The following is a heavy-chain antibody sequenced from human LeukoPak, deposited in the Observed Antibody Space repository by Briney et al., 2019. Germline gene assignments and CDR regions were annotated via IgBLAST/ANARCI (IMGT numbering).Heavy chain of an antibody. CDR2: IFYGGST. D-gene: IGHD4-17*01. Sequence: SETLSLTYTVSGGSISSYYWSWIRQPPGKGLEWIGYIFYGGSTNYNPSLKSRVIISVDTSENQFSLKLSSVTAADTAVYYCARGRSYGDYEQDYYGMDVWGQGTTVTVSS. V-gene: IGHV4-59*08. CDR1: GGSISSYY. J-gene: IGHJ6*02. CDR3: ARGRSYGDYEQDYYGMDV.